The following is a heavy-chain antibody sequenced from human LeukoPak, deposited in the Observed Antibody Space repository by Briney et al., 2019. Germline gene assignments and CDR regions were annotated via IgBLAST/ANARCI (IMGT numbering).Heavy chain of an antibody. CDR1: GFSITSSGVA. Sequence: SGPTLVNPTETLTLTCTCSGFSITSSGVAVGWIRQPPGKALEWLGHIYRNDNDYYNTFLRSRLTITKDTSENQVVLTMTNMDPVDTATYYCAHLTTSAYYYDYWGQGTLVTVSS. V-gene: IGHV2-5*01. CDR3: AHLTTSAYYYDY. D-gene: IGHD1-1*01. J-gene: IGHJ4*02. CDR2: IYRNDND.